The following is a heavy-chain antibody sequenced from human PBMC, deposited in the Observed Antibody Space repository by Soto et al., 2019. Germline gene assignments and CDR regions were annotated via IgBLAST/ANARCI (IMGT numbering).Heavy chain of an antibody. CDR3: ARDPNDSSAYYHHYYYGMDV. CDR1: GYTFTSYG. J-gene: IGHJ6*02. Sequence: ASVKVSCKASGYTFTSYGIHWVRQAPGQRLEWTGWINAGNGNTKYSEKFRGRVTITRDTSACTAYLELSSLRSEDTAVYYCARDPNDSSAYYHHYYYGMDVWGQGTTVTVSS. V-gene: IGHV1-3*01. CDR2: INAGNGNT. D-gene: IGHD3-22*01.